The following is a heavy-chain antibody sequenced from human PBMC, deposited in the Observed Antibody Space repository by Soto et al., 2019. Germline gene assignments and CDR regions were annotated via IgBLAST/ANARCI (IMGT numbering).Heavy chain of an antibody. CDR2: IRGSGGST. D-gene: IGHD2-2*01. Sequence: EVQLLESGGGLVQPGGSLRLSCAASGFTFSSYAMSWVRQAPGKGLEWVSAIRGSGGSTYYADSAKGRFTISRDNSKNTLYLQMNSLRSEDTAVYYCAKGLGCSSTSCYFPFDYWGQGTLVTVSS. V-gene: IGHV3-23*01. CDR3: AKGLGCSSTSCYFPFDY. CDR1: GFTFSSYA. J-gene: IGHJ4*02.